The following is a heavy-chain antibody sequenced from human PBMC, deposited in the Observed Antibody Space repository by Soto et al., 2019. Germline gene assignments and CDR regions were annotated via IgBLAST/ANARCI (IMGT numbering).Heavy chain of an antibody. CDR2: ISSSSAYI. J-gene: IGHJ4*02. CDR1: GFTFSSYS. CDR3: ARGGREITSRLDY. Sequence: EVQLVESGGDLVKPGGSLRLSCADSGFTFSSYSMNWVRQAPGKGLEWVSAISSSSAYIFYADSVKGRFTVSRDNDKNSLYLQMNSRSADDAAVYYGARGGREITSRLDYWGQGTLVTVSS. D-gene: IGHD2-2*01. V-gene: IGHV3-21*01.